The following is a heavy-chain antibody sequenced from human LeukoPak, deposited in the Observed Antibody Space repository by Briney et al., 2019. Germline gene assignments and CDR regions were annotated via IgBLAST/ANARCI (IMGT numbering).Heavy chain of an antibody. CDR3: AVGWELLTR. D-gene: IGHD1-26*01. V-gene: IGHV4-39*01. CDR2: IYDIGTS. Sequence: PSETLTLTCTVSGGSISSSGYYWDWIRQPPGKGLEWVGAIYDIGTSYYNPSLKSRVTISVDTSKNQFSLKLSSVTAADTAVYYCAVGWELLTRWSQGTLVTVSS. J-gene: IGHJ4*02. CDR1: GGSISSSGYY.